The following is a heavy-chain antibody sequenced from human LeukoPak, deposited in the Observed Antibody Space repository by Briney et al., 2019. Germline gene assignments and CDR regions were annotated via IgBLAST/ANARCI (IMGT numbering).Heavy chain of an antibody. D-gene: IGHD2-21*02. Sequence: PGGSLRLSCAASGFTFSSYSMNWVRQAPGKGLEWVSSISSSSSYIYYADSVKGRFTISRDNAKNSLYLQMNSLRAEDTAIYYCARATAWIDAFDIWGQGTMVTVSS. V-gene: IGHV3-21*04. CDR2: ISSSSSYI. CDR3: ARATAWIDAFDI. CDR1: GFTFSSYS. J-gene: IGHJ3*02.